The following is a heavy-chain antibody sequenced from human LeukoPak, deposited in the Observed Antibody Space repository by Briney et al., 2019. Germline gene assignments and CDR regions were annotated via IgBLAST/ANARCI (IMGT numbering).Heavy chain of an antibody. V-gene: IGHV4-34*01. D-gene: IGHD3-3*01. CDR3: ARVALGGITIFGVVTTRHAFDY. CDR2: TNHSGST. Sequence: PSETLSLTCAVYGGSFSGYYWSWIRQPPGKGLEWIGETNHSGSTNYNPSLKSRVTISVDTSKNQFSLKLSSVTAADTAVYYCARVALGGITIFGVVTTRHAFDYWGQGTLVTVSS. CDR1: GGSFSGYY. J-gene: IGHJ4*02.